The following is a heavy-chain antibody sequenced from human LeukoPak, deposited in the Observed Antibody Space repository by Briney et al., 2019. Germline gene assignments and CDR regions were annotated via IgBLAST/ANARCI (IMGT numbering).Heavy chain of an antibody. CDR1: GFTFGDYA. J-gene: IGHJ6*03. Sequence: GGSLRLSCTASGFTFGDYAMSWVRQAPGKGLEWVGFTRSKAYGGTTEYAASVKGRFTISRDDSKSIAYLQMNSLKTEDTAVYYCTRVMGRIGYCSGGSCGLYYYYYMDVWGKGTTVTVSS. CDR3: TRVMGRIGYCSGGSCGLYYYYYMDV. D-gene: IGHD2-15*01. CDR2: TRSKAYGGTT. V-gene: IGHV3-49*04.